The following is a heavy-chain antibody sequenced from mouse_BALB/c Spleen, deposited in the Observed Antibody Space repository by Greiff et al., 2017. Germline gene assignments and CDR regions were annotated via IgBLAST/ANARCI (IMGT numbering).Heavy chain of an antibody. Sequence: EVKLEESGGGLVQPGGSRKLSCAASGFTFSSFGMHWVRQAPEKGLEWVAYISSGSSTIYYADTVKGRFTISRDNPKNTLFLQMTSLRSEDTAMYYCAKTGSSGKYYYAMDYWGQGTSVTVSS. D-gene: IGHD1-1*01. V-gene: IGHV5-17*02. CDR1: GFTFSSFG. CDR2: ISSGSSTI. CDR3: AKTGSSGKYYYAMDY. J-gene: IGHJ4*01.